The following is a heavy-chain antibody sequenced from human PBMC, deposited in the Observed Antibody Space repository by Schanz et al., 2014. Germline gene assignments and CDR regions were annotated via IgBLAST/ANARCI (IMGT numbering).Heavy chain of an antibody. Sequence: EVLLLESGGRVERPGGSLRLSCAASGFTVSNSYIHWVRQAPGKGLEWVSTIYSSGSTYYADSVRGRFTISRDNSNNTVYLQMNTLRAEDTAVYYCARGGRDGIRASNYFDSWGQGTLVVVSS. V-gene: IGHV3-66*01. J-gene: IGHJ4*02. CDR2: IYSSGST. CDR3: ARGGRDGIRASNYFDS. CDR1: GFTVSNSY. D-gene: IGHD3-10*01.